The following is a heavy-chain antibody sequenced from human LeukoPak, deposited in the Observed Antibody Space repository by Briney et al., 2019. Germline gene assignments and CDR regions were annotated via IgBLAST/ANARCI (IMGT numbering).Heavy chain of an antibody. V-gene: IGHV1-8*01. D-gene: IGHD1-14*01. CDR2: INPNSGNT. J-gene: IGHJ5*02. CDR3: ARDAPIIKLKRKVRWFDA. CDR1: GSTFTSYD. Sequence: ASVKVSCMVYGSTFTSYDINWVRQPTGQWLEWMGWINPNSGNTGYAQKFQGRVTRTRNTSISTAYMELSSLRSEDTAVYYCARDAPIIKLKRKVRWFDAWGQGTLVTVSS.